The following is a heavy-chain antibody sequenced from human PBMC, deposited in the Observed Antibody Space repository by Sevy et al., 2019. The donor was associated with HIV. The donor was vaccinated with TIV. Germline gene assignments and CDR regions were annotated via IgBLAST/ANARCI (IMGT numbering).Heavy chain of an antibody. CDR2: ISSSGSTI. Sequence: GGSLRLSCAASGFTFSDYYMSWIRQAPGKGLEWVSYISSSGSTIYYANSVKGRFTISRDNAKNSLYLQMNSLRAEDTAVYYCARRSGGLHRNNWFDPWGQGTLVTVSS. J-gene: IGHJ5*02. V-gene: IGHV3-11*01. CDR3: ARRSGGLHRNNWFDP. CDR1: GFTFSDYY. D-gene: IGHD3-16*01.